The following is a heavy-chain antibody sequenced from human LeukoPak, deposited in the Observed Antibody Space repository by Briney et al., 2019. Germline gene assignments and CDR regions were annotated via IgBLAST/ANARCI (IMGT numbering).Heavy chain of an antibody. D-gene: IGHD3-22*01. Sequence: GGSLRLSCAASGFTFDDYAMHWVRQAPEKGLEWVSLISWDGGSTYYADSVKGRFTISRDNSKNSLYLQMNSLRAEDTALYYCAKVDSSGPGGLFDYWGQGTLVTVSS. CDR2: ISWDGGST. J-gene: IGHJ4*02. V-gene: IGHV3-43D*03. CDR3: AKVDSSGPGGLFDY. CDR1: GFTFDDYA.